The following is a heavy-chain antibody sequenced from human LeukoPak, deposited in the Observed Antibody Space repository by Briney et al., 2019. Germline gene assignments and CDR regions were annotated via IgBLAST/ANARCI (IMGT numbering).Heavy chain of an antibody. CDR2: IIPIFGTA. J-gene: IGHJ6*02. V-gene: IGHV1-69*13. Sequence: ASVKVSCKASGGTFSSYAISWVRQAPGQGLEWMGGIIPIFGTANYAQKFQGRVTVTADESTSTAYMELSSLRSEDTAVYYCASRHLPIFGVPYYYYGMDVWGQGTTVTVSS. D-gene: IGHD3-3*01. CDR1: GGTFSSYA. CDR3: ASRHLPIFGVPYYYYGMDV.